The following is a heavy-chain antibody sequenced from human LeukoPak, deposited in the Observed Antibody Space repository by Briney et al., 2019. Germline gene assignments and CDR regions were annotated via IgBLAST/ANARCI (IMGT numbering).Heavy chain of an antibody. V-gene: IGHV3-7*04. Sequence: GGSLRLSCAASGFTFSNYWMSWVRQAPGKGLEWVANINQDGSEKYYVDSVKGRFIISRDNAKDSLYLQMSSLRAEDTAIYYCARDYDRSGYFGGDAFDIWGQGTMVTVSS. J-gene: IGHJ3*02. CDR2: INQDGSEK. CDR3: ARDYDRSGYFGGDAFDI. D-gene: IGHD3-22*01. CDR1: GFTFSNYW.